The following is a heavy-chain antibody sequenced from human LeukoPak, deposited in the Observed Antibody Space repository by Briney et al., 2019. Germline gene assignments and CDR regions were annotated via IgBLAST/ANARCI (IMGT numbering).Heavy chain of an antibody. D-gene: IGHD3-22*01. CDR2: LNTDGSST. CDR1: GFTFSSYW. V-gene: IGHV3-74*01. Sequence: GGSLRLSCAASGFTFSSYWMHWVRQAPGKGLVWVSRLNTDGSSTTYADSVKGRFTISRDNAKNTLYLQMNSLRAEDSAVYYCARDSSGYYPYWGQGTLVTDSS. J-gene: IGHJ4*02. CDR3: ARDSSGYYPY.